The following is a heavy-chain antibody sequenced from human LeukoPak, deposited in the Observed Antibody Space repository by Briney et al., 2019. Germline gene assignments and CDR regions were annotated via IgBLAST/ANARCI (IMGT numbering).Heavy chain of an antibody. CDR3: ARRKTPGGTTAAFDY. Sequence: ASVTVSCKASGYTFTSYYINWVRQAPGQGLDWMGIINPSGGDTSYAQKFQGRVTMTRDTSTSTVYMELTSLRSEDTAVYYCARRKTPGGTTAAFDYWGQGTLVTVSS. CDR2: INPSGGDT. CDR1: GYTFTSYY. J-gene: IGHJ4*02. V-gene: IGHV1-46*01. D-gene: IGHD1-1*01.